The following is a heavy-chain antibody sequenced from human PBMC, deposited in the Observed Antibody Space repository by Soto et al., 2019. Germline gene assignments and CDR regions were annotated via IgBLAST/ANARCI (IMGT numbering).Heavy chain of an antibody. CDR1: GFPFSNAW. CDR3: TTDSRTTLPEIRFDY. J-gene: IGHJ4*01. V-gene: IGHV3-15*07. CDR2: VKSKTDGGSA. Sequence: GGSLRLSCGASGFPFSNAWINWVRQVPGKGLEWVGRVKSKTDGGSADYAAPVKGRFVVSRDDSQNIVYLQMNSLKIEDTGVYYCTTDSRTTLPEIRFDYWGHGTQVTVSS. D-gene: IGHD1-26*01.